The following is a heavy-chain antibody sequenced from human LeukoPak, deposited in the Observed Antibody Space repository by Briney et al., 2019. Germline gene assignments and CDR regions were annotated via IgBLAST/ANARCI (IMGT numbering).Heavy chain of an antibody. V-gene: IGHV3-66*02. CDR3: ARDALLWFGELLSGYYYMDV. CDR1: GLTVSSNY. CDR2: IYSGGST. J-gene: IGHJ6*03. Sequence: GGSLRLSCAASGLTVSSNYMSWVRQAPGKGLEWVSVIYSGGSTYYADSVKGRFTISRDNSKNTLYLQMNSLRAEDTAVYYCARDALLWFGELLSGYYYMDVWGKGTTVTVSS. D-gene: IGHD3-10*01.